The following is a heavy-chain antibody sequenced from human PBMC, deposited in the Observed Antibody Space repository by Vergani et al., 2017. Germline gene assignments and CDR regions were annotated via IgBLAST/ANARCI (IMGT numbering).Heavy chain of an antibody. D-gene: IGHD7-27*01. Sequence: QVQLQESGPGLVKPSQTLSLTCTISGGSISSGSYYWTWFRQPAGKGLEWLGRMYNRGSTNYTPSLKIRVTISGDTSKNQFSLKLSSVTAADTAVYYCARGQANWGYYYWGQGTLVTVSS. V-gene: IGHV4-61*02. CDR2: MYNRGST. J-gene: IGHJ4*02. CDR3: ARGQANWGYYY. CDR1: GGSISSGSYY.